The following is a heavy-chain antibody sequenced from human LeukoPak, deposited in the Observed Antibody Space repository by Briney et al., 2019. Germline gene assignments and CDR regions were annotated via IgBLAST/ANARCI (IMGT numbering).Heavy chain of an antibody. CDR3: ARGNDYGDYGLDY. CDR2: IYHSGST. V-gene: IGHV4-4*02. CDR1: GGSISRSNW. D-gene: IGHD4-17*01. J-gene: IGHJ4*02. Sequence: SESLSLTRAVSGGSISRSNWWSWVRQPPGKGLEWIGEIYHSGSTNYNPSLKSRVTISVDKSKNQFSLKLSSVTAADTAVYYCARGNDYGDYGLDYWGQGTLVTVSS.